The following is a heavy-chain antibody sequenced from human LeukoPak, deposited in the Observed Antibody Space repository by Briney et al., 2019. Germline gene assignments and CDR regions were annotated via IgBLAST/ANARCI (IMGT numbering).Heavy chain of an antibody. CDR2: ISSSSSYI. V-gene: IGHV3-21*01. CDR3: ARDHCAYCSGGSCYCHYYYYMDV. CDR1: GFTFSSYS. D-gene: IGHD2-15*01. Sequence: TGGSLRLSCAASGFTFSSYSMNWVRRAPGKGLEWVSSISSSSSYIYYADSVKGRFTISRDNAKNSLYLQMNSLRAEDTVVYYCARDHCAYCSGGSCYCHYYYYMDVWGKGTTVTASS. J-gene: IGHJ6*03.